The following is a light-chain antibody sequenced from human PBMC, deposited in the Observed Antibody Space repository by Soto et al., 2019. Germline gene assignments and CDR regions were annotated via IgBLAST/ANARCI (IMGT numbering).Light chain of an antibody. CDR3: QQSYSTPLP. Sequence: DIQMTQPPSSLSASVGARVTISCRASQSISSYLNWYQQKPGKAPKLLLYAASSLQSGVPSRFSGSGSGTDFTLTISSLQPEDFATYYCQQSYSTPLPFGGGTKVDIK. J-gene: IGKJ4*01. CDR2: AAS. CDR1: QSISSY. V-gene: IGKV1-39*01.